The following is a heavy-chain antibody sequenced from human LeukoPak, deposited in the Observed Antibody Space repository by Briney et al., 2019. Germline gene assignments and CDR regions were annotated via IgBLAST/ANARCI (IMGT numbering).Heavy chain of an antibody. CDR1: GGSISSYY. D-gene: IGHD3-22*01. CDR3: ARTYYYDSSGYPSGYYFDY. V-gene: IGHV4-59*08. CDR2: IYYSGST. J-gene: IGHJ4*02. Sequence: SETLSLTCTVSGGSISSYYWSWIRQPPGKGLEWIGYIYYSGSTNYNPSLKSRVTISVDTSKNQFSLKLSSVTAADTAVYYCARTYYYDSSGYPSGYYFDYWGQGTLVTVSS.